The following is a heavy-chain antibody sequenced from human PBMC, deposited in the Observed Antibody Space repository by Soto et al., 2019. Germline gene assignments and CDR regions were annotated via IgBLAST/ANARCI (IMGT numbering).Heavy chain of an antibody. D-gene: IGHD2-2*02. V-gene: IGHV4-31*01. CDR1: GGSINSDPYY. J-gene: IGHJ5*02. CDR3: AKYLSNWVHP. Sequence: QVQLQESGPGLVKPSQTLSLTCSVSGGSINSDPYYWSWIRQHPGKGLEWIGYISSSGSTYYTPSLKSLLTISIDTSKNQFSLKLSSVTAADTAVYYCAKYLSNWVHPWGQGTLVTVSS. CDR2: ISSSGST.